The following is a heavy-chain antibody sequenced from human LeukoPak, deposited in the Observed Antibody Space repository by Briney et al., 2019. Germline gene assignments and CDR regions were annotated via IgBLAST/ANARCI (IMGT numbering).Heavy chain of an antibody. V-gene: IGHV4-59*01. CDR2: IYYSGST. CDR1: GGSISSYY. D-gene: IGHD6-19*01. J-gene: IGHJ4*02. CDR3: ARERVAYSRGWYYFDY. Sequence: TSETLSLTCTVSGGSISSYYWSWIRQPPGKGLEWIGYIYYSGSTNYNPSLKSRVTISVDTSKNQFSLKLSSVTAADTAVYYCARERVAYSRGWYYFDYWGQGTRVTVS.